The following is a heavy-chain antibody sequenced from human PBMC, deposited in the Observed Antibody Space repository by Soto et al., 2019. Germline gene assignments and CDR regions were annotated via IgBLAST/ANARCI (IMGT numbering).Heavy chain of an antibody. CDR1: GYPFTTYG. Sequence: QVQLVQSGDEVKKPGASVKVSCKASGYPFTTYGITWVRQAPGQGLEWMGWISTYNGNTNYAQSLQGRVIMTRETSSTTAYMELRSLRSDDTAVYYCARVMTTFGVVSKGPDHWGQGTLVTVSS. J-gene: IGHJ4*02. CDR2: ISTYNGNT. CDR3: ARVMTTFGVVSKGPDH. D-gene: IGHD3-3*01. V-gene: IGHV1-18*04.